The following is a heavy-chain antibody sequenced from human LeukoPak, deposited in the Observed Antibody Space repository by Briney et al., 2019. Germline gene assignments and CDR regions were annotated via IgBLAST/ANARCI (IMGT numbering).Heavy chain of an antibody. CDR3: ARDRYCSSTSCYYHDAFDI. V-gene: IGHV1-69*13. D-gene: IGHD2-2*01. CDR1: GGTFSSYA. Sequence: ASVKVSCKASGGTFSSYAISWVRQAPGQGLEWMGWIIPIFGTANYAQKFQGRVTITADESTSTAYMALSRLRSEDTAVYYCARDRYCSSTSCYYHDAFDIWGQGTMVTVSS. CDR2: IIPIFGTA. J-gene: IGHJ3*02.